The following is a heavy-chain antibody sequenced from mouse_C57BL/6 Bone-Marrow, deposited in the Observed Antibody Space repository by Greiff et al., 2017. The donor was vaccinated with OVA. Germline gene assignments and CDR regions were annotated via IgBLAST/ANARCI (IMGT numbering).Heavy chain of an antibody. J-gene: IGHJ2*01. D-gene: IGHD1-1*01. CDR1: GYTFTSYW. CDR3: ARGITTGYYFDY. Sequence: QVQLQQSGAELVKPGASVKLSCKASGYTFTSYWMHWVKQRPGQGLEWIGMIHPNSGSTNYNEKFKSKATLTVDKSSSTAYMQLSSLTSEDSAVYYCARGITTGYYFDYWGQGTTLTVSS. V-gene: IGHV1-64*01. CDR2: IHPNSGST.